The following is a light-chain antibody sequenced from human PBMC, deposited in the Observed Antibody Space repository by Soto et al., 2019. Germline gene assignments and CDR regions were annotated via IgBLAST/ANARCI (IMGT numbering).Light chain of an antibody. V-gene: IGKV1D-13*01. J-gene: IGKJ4*01. CDR1: QDISSA. Sequence: IQLTQSPSSLSASVGDRVTITCRAGQDISSALAWYQQKPGKAPKLLLYDASSLDAGVPSRFIGSGSGTDFTLSITSLRPEDFATYYCQQFNDFPLTFGGGTKVQIK. CDR3: QQFNDFPLT. CDR2: DAS.